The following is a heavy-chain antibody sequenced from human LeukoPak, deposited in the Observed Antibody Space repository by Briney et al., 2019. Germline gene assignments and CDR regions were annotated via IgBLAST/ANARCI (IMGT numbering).Heavy chain of an antibody. V-gene: IGHV4-34*01. CDR3: ARVEATVTTYGMDV. CDR1: GFTFSGYA. Sequence: GSLRLSCAASGFTFSGYAMSWVRQAPGKGLEWIGEINHSGSTNYNPSLKSRVTISVDTSKNQFSLKLSSVTAADTAVYYCARVEATVTTYGMDVWGRGTTVTVSS. CDR2: INHSGST. J-gene: IGHJ6*02. D-gene: IGHD4-11*01.